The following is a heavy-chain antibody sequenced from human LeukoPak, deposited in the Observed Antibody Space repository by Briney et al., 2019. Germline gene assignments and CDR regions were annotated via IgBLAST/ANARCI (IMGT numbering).Heavy chain of an antibody. J-gene: IGHJ4*02. V-gene: IGHV3-53*01. CDR2: IYSGGST. Sequence: GGSLRLSCAASGFTVSSNYMSWVRQAPGKGLEWVSVIYSGGSTYYADSVKGRFTISRDNSKNTLSLQMNSLRAEDTAVYYCARVPGGGDFYFDYWGQGTLVTVSS. CDR3: ARVPGGGDFYFDY. CDR1: GFTVSSNY. D-gene: IGHD2-21*02.